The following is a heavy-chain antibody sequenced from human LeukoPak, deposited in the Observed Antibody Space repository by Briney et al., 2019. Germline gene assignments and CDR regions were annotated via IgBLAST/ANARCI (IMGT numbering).Heavy chain of an antibody. CDR2: ISSNGGST. V-gene: IGHV3-64*01. CDR1: GFTFSSYA. J-gene: IGHJ3*02. CDR3: ARDGLAVAVRDAFDI. D-gene: IGHD6-19*01. Sequence: GGSLRLSCAASGFTFSSYAMHWVRQAPGKGLEYVSAISSNGGSTYYANSVKGRFTISRDNSKNTLYLQMGSLRAEDMAVYYCARDGLAVAVRDAFDIWGQGTMVTVSS.